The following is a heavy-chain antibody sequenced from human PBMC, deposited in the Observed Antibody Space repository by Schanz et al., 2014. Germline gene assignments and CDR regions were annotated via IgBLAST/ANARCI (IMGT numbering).Heavy chain of an antibody. V-gene: IGHV3-64*01. Sequence: EVQLLESGGGLVQPGGSLRLSCAASGFTFGDYAMTWVRQAPGKGLEYVSSISSKGDMTFYGNSVKGRFTISRDNSKTTVYLQMNSLRAEDTAVYYCAKDAENTAMITDYFDYWGQGTLVTVSS. CDR2: ISSKGDMT. D-gene: IGHD5-18*01. J-gene: IGHJ4*02. CDR3: AKDAENTAMITDYFDY. CDR1: GFTFGDYA.